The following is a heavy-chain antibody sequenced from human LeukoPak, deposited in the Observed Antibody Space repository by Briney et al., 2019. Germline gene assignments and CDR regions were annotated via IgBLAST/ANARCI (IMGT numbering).Heavy chain of an antibody. J-gene: IGHJ4*02. Sequence: GGSLRLSCAASGFTFSSYAMSWVRQAPGKGLEWVSAISGSGGSTYYADSVKGRFTISRDNSKSTLYLQMNSLRAEDTAVYYCAKDLLLYYYDSSGYPYYFDYWGQGTLVTVSS. CDR2: ISGSGGST. CDR3: AKDLLLYYYDSSGYPYYFDY. D-gene: IGHD3-22*01. V-gene: IGHV3-23*01. CDR1: GFTFSSYA.